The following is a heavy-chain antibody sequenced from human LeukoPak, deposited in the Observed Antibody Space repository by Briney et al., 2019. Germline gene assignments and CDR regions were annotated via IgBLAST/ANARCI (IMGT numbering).Heavy chain of an antibody. V-gene: IGHV3-21*01. CDR3: ARGEGDYGGNFVGDC. J-gene: IGHJ4*02. CDR1: GFTFTSYS. CDR2: ISSTSLYI. D-gene: IGHD4-23*01. Sequence: GGSLRLSCAASGFTFTSYSMNWVRQAPGKGLEWVSSISSTSLYIYYADSVKGRFTLSRDNAKNSLSLQMNSLRAEDTAVYYCARGEGDYGGNFVGDCWGQGTLVTVSS.